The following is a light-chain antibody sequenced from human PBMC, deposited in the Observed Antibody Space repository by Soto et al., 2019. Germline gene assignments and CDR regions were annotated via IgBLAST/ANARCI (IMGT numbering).Light chain of an antibody. CDR3: QTFSAVPT. CDR2: AAS. V-gene: IGKV1-27*01. Sequence: DIQMTQSPSSLSASVGDRVTITCRASQAIYNYLAWCQQKPGKVPTLLISAASTLQSGVPSRFSGSWSGTDFTLTISSLQPEDVATYYCQTFSAVPTFGGGTKVEI. CDR1: QAIYNY. J-gene: IGKJ4*01.